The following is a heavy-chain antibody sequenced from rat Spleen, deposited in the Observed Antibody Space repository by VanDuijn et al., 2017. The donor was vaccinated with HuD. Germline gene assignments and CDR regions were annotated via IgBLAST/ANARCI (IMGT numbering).Heavy chain of an antibody. CDR2: ISYDGSST. Sequence: EVQLVESGGGLVQPGRSLKLSCAASGFTFSDYNMAWVRQAPKKGLEWVATISYDGSSTYYRDSVKGRFTISRDNAKSTLYLQMDSLRSEDTATYYCARQSRFTTFDYWGQGVMVTVSS. J-gene: IGHJ2*01. CDR3: ARQSRFTTFDY. V-gene: IGHV5-7*01. D-gene: IGHD1-1*01. CDR1: GFTFSDYN.